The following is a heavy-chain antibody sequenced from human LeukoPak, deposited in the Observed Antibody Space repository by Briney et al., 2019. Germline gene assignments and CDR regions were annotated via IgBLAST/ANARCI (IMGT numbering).Heavy chain of an antibody. D-gene: IGHD3-3*01. CDR1: GFTFSSYA. J-gene: IGHJ4*02. Sequence: GGSLRLSCAASGFTFSSYAMHWVRQAPGKGLEWVSAISGSGGSTYYADSMKGRFTISRDNSKNTLYLQMNTLRAEDTAVYYCAKDGNNDFWSGYYYYFYYWGQGTLVTVSS. CDR3: AKDGNNDFWSGYYYYFYY. V-gene: IGHV3-23*01. CDR2: ISGSGGST.